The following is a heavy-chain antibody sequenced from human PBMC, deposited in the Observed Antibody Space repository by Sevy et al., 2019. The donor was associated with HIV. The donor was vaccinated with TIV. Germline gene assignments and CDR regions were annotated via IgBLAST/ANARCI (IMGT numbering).Heavy chain of an antibody. D-gene: IGHD1-26*01. CDR3: ARGRSDSGSYYGFNYYYYMDV. CDR1: GYTFTSYG. CDR2: ISAYNGNT. V-gene: IGHV1-18*01. J-gene: IGHJ6*03. Sequence: ASVKVSCKASGYTFTSYGISWVRQAPGQGLEWMGWISAYNGNTNYAQKLPGRVTMTTDTSTSTAYMELRSLRSDDTAVYYCARGRSDSGSYYGFNYYYYMDVWGKGTTVTVSS.